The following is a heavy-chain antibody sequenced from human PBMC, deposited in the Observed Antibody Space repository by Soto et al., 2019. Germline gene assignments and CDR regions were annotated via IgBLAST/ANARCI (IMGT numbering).Heavy chain of an antibody. CDR3: ARDRSSGWYKQYYFDY. J-gene: IGHJ4*02. V-gene: IGHV4-59*01. CDR1: GGSISSYY. CDR2: IYYSGST. D-gene: IGHD6-19*01. Sequence: SETLSLTCTVSGGSISSYYWSWIRQPPGKGLEWIGYIYYSGSTNYNPSLKSRVTISVDTSKNQFSLKLSSVTAADTAVYYCARDRSSGWYKQYYFDYWGQGTLVTVSS.